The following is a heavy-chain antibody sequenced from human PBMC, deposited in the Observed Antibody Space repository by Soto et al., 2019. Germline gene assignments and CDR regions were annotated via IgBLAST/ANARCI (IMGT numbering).Heavy chain of an antibody. V-gene: IGHV4-39*07. J-gene: IGHJ4*02. Sequence: SETLSLTCTVSGDPLSSSRHYWGWIRQPPGKGLEWIGSIYSSGSRYYNPSLKSRVTISVDTSKNQLSLQVNSVTAADTAVYYCAGDPNWAYFEFWGLGTLVTVSS. D-gene: IGHD7-27*01. CDR2: IYSSGSR. CDR3: AGDPNWAYFEF. CDR1: GDPLSSSRHY.